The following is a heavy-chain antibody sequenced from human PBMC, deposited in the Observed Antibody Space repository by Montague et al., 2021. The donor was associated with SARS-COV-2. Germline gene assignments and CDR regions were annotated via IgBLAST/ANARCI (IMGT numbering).Heavy chain of an antibody. D-gene: IGHD2-15*01. CDR2: IYYSGST. CDR3: ARAPPGYWGFVVVVAAHFDY. V-gene: IGHV4-39*07. J-gene: IGHJ4*02. CDR1: GGSINSSSYY. Sequence: SETLSLTCTVSGGSINSSSYYWGWIRQPPGKGLEWIGSIYYSGSTYYNPSLKSRVTISVDTSKNQFSLKLRSVTAADTAVYYCARAPPGYWGFVVVVAAHFDYWGQGTLVTVSS.